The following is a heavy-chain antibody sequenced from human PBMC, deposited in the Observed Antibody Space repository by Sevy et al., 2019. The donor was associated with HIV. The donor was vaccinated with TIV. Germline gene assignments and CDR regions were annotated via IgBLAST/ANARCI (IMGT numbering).Heavy chain of an antibody. D-gene: IGHD3-16*01. CDR3: AHETIGRFDS. CDR1: GFTFSVYW. J-gene: IGHJ4*02. CDR2: IKGDRSDK. Sequence: GGSLRLSCAASGFTFSVYWMNWVRQAPGKGLEWVANIKGDRSDKHYVDSVEGRFTISRDNGKNLLYLQMNSLRVEDTAVYYCAHETIGRFDSWGQGTLVTVSS. V-gene: IGHV3-7*01.